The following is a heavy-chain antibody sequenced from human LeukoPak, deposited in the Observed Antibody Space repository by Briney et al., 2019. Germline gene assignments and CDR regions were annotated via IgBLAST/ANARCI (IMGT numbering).Heavy chain of an antibody. D-gene: IGHD3-9*01. J-gene: IGHJ6*04. V-gene: IGHV1-3*01. CDR1: GYTFTSYA. Sequence: GASVKVSCKASGYTFTSYAMHWVRQAPGQRLEWVGWINAGNGNTKYSHKFQGRVTITRDTSAGTAYMELSSLRSEDTAVYYCASENYDILTGYYDRPGGYYYYYGMDVWGKGATVTVSS. CDR2: INAGNGNT. CDR3: ASENYDILTGYYDRPGGYYYYYGMDV.